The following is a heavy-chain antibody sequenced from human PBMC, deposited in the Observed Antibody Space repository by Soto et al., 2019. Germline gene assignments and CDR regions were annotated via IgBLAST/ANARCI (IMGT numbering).Heavy chain of an antibody. J-gene: IGHJ4*02. CDR1: CGYISSGGYY. D-gene: IGHD3-10*01. V-gene: IGHV4-31*03. CDR2: IYYTGST. CDR3: ERAGNGLSAH. Sequence: PSETLSLTCTVSCGYISSGGYYWRRLSQHSGKGLEWIGYIYYTGSTYCNPSPKSRLPIYLDTSPYQFSLKMSCVTAADTAMYYCERAGNGLSAHWGEGTLVT.